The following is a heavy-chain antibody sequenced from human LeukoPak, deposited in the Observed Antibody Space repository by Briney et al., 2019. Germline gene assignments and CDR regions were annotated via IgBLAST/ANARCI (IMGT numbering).Heavy chain of an antibody. Sequence: GGSLRLSCAASGFTFSSYAMNWARQAPGKGLEWVSYISSSGSYTNYADSVKGRFTISRDNAKNSLYLQMNSLRAEDTAVYYCARVRGYTGMVDYWGQGTLVTVSS. CDR1: GFTFSSYA. D-gene: IGHD5-18*01. CDR2: ISSSGSYT. J-gene: IGHJ4*02. V-gene: IGHV3-21*05. CDR3: ARVRGYTGMVDY.